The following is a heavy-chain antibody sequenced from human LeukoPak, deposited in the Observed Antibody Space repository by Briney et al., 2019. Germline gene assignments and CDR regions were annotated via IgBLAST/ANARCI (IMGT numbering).Heavy chain of an antibody. D-gene: IGHD6-19*01. J-gene: IGHJ5*02. CDR2: IYSNGWT. CDR1: GGSISPDLYY. Sequence: SETLSLTCTVSGGSISPDLYYWTWIRQPAGKGLEWIGRIYSNGWTDYNPPLKSRVSISIDTSKNHFSLKMSLATAADTALYSCARGSGWNSFDPWGQGTLVTVSS. V-gene: IGHV4-61*02. CDR3: ARGSGWNSFDP.